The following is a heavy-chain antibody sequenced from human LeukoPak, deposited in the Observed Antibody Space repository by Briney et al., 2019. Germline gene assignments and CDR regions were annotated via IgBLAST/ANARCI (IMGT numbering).Heavy chain of an antibody. CDR3: ARDGNFDY. D-gene: IGHD1-26*01. CDR2: INPNSGDT. Sequence: GASVKVSCKASGYSFTSYGFSWVRQAPGQGLEWMGWINPNSGDTNSAQKFQGRVTMTRDTSITTAYMELRSLRSDDTAVYYCARDGNFDYWGQGTLVTVSS. V-gene: IGHV1-2*02. CDR1: GYSFTSYG. J-gene: IGHJ4*02.